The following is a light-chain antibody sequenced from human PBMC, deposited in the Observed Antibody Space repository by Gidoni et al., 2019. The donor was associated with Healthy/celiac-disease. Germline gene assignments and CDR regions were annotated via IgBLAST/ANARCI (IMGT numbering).Light chain of an antibody. CDR3: QSYDSSLSGSLV. CDR2: GNR. CDR1: SSNIGAGYA. J-gene: IGLJ1*01. V-gene: IGLV1-40*01. Sequence: QSVLTQPPSASRAPGQRATISCTGSSSNIGAGYAVHWYQQLPGTAPKLLIYGNRHRPSGVPDRFSGSKSGTSASLAITGLQAEDEADYYCQSYDSSLSGSLVFGTGTKVTVL.